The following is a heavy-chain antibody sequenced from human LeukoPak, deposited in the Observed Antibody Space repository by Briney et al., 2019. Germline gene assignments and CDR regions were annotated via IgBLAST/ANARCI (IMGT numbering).Heavy chain of an antibody. Sequence: SETLSLTCTVSGGSISSYYWSWIRQPAGKGLEWIGRIYASGTTNYNPSLKSRVTMSVDTSKKQFSLNLSSVTAADTAVYYCARNFDYWGQGTLVTVSS. CDR1: GGSISSYY. CDR3: ARNFDY. CDR2: IYASGTT. J-gene: IGHJ4*02. V-gene: IGHV4-4*07.